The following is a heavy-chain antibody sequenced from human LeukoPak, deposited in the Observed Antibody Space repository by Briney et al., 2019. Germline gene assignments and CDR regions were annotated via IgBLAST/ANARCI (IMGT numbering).Heavy chain of an antibody. J-gene: IGHJ3*02. V-gene: IGHV3-7*04. CDR3: ARDPYSSFFGAFDI. D-gene: IGHD6-6*01. CDR1: KFTFSSYW. CDR2: IKRDGSEE. Sequence: GGSLRLSCVASKFTFSSYWMSWVRQAPGKGLEWVANIKRDGSEEYYADSVKGRFTISRDNAKNSLYLQMNSLRAEDTAVYYCARDPYSSFFGAFDIWGQGTMVSVSS.